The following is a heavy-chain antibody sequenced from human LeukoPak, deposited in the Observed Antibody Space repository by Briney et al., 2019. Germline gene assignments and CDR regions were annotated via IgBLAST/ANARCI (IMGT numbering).Heavy chain of an antibody. CDR2: MNPNSGNT. D-gene: IGHD3-3*01. Sequence: ASVKVSCKASGHTFTSYDINWVRQATGQGLEWMGWMNPNSGNTGYAQEFQGRVTMTRNTSISTAYMELSSLRSEDTAMYYCARVFRRITIFGVVTPPAYYFDYWGQGTLVTVSS. V-gene: IGHV1-8*01. CDR1: GHTFTSYD. CDR3: ARVFRRITIFGVVTPPAYYFDY. J-gene: IGHJ4*02.